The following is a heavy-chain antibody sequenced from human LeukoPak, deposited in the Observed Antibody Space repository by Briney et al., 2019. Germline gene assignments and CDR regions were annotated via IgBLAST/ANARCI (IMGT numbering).Heavy chain of an antibody. Sequence: GGSLRLSCAASGFTFSSSAMSWVRQAPGKGLEWVSAISNNGGYTYYADSVQGWFTISRDNSKSTLCLQMNSLRAEDTAVYYCAKRVTTELHWGQGTLVTVSS. CDR1: GFTFSSSA. D-gene: IGHD1-7*01. V-gene: IGHV3-23*01. J-gene: IGHJ4*02. CDR2: ISNNGGYT. CDR3: AKRVTTELH.